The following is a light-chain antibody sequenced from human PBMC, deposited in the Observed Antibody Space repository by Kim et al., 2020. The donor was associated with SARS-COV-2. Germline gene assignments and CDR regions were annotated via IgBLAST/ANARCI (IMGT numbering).Light chain of an antibody. CDR2: EAS. J-gene: IGKJ1*01. CDR1: QRFGDS. V-gene: IGKV1-5*03. Sequence: SSSVQDRVTSTCRTSQRFGDSLAWYQQKPGKAPKLLIYEASTLESGVPSRFSGNGSGTEFTLTISSLQPDDFATYYCQQYTSDWTFGQGTKVDIK. CDR3: QQYTSDWT.